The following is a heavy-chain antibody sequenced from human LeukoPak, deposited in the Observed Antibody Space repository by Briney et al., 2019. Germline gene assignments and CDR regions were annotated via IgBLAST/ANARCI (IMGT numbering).Heavy chain of an antibody. CDR3: AKHGLSGAFDI. V-gene: IGHV3-33*06. D-gene: IGHD6-25*01. Sequence: GGSLRLSCAASGLTFTAYVMHWVRQAPGKGLEWGPVMWYDGSNKYFAKSVKGRFTNSGDNSKNALDLQMNIQSAEETAVYYSAKHGLSGAFDIWGQGTMVTVSS. CDR2: MWYDGSNK. CDR1: GLTFTAYV. J-gene: IGHJ3*02.